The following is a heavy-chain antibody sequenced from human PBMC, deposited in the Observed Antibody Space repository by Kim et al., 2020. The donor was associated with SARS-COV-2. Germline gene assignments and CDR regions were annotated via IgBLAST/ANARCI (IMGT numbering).Heavy chain of an antibody. Sequence: YLPSFQGQVPRSADKSISTAYLQWSSLKASDTAMYYCARHPSGSYPLFDYWGQGTLVTVSS. CDR3: ARHPSGSYPLFDY. V-gene: IGHV5-51*01. D-gene: IGHD1-26*01. J-gene: IGHJ4*02.